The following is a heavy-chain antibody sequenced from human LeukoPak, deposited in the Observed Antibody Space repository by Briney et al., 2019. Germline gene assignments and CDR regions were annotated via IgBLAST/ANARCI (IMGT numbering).Heavy chain of an antibody. Sequence: SQTLSLTCAVSGGSISSGGYSGSWIRQPPGKGLEWIGYIYHSGSTYYNPSLKSRVTISVDRSKNQFSLKLSSVTAADTAVYYCVRDLRGSPLLWWGQGTLVTVSS. V-gene: IGHV4-30-2*01. CDR3: VRDLRGSPLLW. CDR1: GGSISSGGYS. J-gene: IGHJ4*02. CDR2: IYHSGST. D-gene: IGHD1-26*01.